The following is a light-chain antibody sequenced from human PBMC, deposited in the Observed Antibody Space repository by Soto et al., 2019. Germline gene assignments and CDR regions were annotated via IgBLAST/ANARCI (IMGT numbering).Light chain of an antibody. CDR2: WAS. J-gene: IGKJ2*01. CDR1: QSVLHSSNKKNC. V-gene: IGKV4-1*01. Sequence: DIVMTQSPDSLAVSLGERVTINCKSRQSVLHSSNKKNCLAWYQQKPGQPPKLLIYWASTRESGVPDRFSGSGSGTDFTLTISSLQAEDVAVYYCQQYYTTPPYTFGQGTKLEIK. CDR3: QQYYTTPPYT.